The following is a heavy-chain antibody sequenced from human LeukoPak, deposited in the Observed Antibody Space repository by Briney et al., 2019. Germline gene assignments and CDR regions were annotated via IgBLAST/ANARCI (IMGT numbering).Heavy chain of an antibody. V-gene: IGHV3-74*01. J-gene: IGHJ3*02. Sequence: GGSLRLSCAASGFTFSSYCMHWVLQAPGKGLVWVSRINSDGSSTSYADSVKGRFTISRDNAKNTLYLQMNSLRAEDTAVYYCARDFRTGLLLNRGAFDIWGQGTMVTVSS. CDR3: ARDFRTGLLLNRGAFDI. CDR1: GFTFSSYC. CDR2: INSDGSST. D-gene: IGHD3-22*01.